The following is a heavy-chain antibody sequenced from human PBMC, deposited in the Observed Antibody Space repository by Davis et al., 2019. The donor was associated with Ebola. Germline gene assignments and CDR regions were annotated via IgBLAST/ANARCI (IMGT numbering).Heavy chain of an antibody. D-gene: IGHD4/OR15-4a*01. CDR3: AREGQTILGIYFDY. J-gene: IGHJ4*02. Sequence: PGGSLRLSCAASGFTFSSYWMHWVRHAPGKGLVWVSRINSDGSSTSYADSVKGRFTISRDNAKNTLYLQMNSLRAEDTAVYYCAREGQTILGIYFDYWGQGTLVTVSS. CDR2: INSDGSST. CDR1: GFTFSSYW. V-gene: IGHV3-74*01.